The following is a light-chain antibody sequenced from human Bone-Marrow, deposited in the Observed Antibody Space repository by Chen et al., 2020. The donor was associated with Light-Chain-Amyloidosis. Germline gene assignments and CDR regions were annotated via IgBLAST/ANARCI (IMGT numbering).Light chain of an antibody. CDR1: NIGSTS. V-gene: IGLV3-21*02. J-gene: IGLJ3*02. CDR3: QVWEMSSERPV. CDR2: DDS. Sequence: SYVLTQPSSVSVAPGQTATIACGGNNIGSTSVHWYQQTPGQAPLLVVYDDSDRPSGIPERLSGSNSGKTATLTSSRVEAGDEADYYCQVWEMSSERPVFGGGTKLTVL.